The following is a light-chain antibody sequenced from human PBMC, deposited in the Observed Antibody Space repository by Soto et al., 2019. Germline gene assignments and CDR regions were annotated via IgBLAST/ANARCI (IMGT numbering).Light chain of an antibody. J-gene: IGKJ4*01. Sequence: DVPMTQSPSSLSAFVGDRVTITCRASQGIAPYLAWFQQKPGKVPKLLIYATSTLQSGVPSRFSGSGSGTAFTLTINSLQPEDVGTYYCQKYNSAPLTFGGGTKVEIK. CDR2: ATS. CDR1: QGIAPY. CDR3: QKYNSAPLT. V-gene: IGKV1-27*01.